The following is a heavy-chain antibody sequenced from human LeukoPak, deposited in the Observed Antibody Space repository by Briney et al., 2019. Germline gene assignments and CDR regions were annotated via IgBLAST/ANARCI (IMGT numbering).Heavy chain of an antibody. V-gene: IGHV1-69*04. CDR1: GGTFSSYA. J-gene: IGHJ4*02. CDR2: IIPILGIA. D-gene: IGHD3-10*01. CDR3: ARDPNYYGSGSYYEDY. Sequence: GASVKVSCKASGGTFSSYAISWVRQAPGQGLEWMGRIIPILGIANYAQKFQGRVTITADKSTSTAYMELSSLRSEDTAVYYCARDPNYYGSGSYYEDYWGQGTLVTVSS.